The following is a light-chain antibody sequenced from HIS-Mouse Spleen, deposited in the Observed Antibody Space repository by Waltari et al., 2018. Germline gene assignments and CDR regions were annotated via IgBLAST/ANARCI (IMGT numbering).Light chain of an antibody. CDR3: YSTDSSGNHRV. CDR2: EDS. J-gene: IGLJ2*01. CDR1: EFPKKY. Sequence: SYELTQPPSVSVSPGQTARTTCSGDEFPKKYAYWYQQKSGQAPVLVIYEDSKRPSGIPERFSGSSSGTMATLTISGAQVEDEADYYCYSTDSSGNHRVFGGGTKLTVL. V-gene: IGLV3-10*01.